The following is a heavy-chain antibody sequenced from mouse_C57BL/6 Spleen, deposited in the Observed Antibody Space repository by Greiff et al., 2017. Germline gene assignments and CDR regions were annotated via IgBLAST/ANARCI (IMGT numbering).Heavy chain of an antibody. CDR3: ARHYYGSSYLDY. J-gene: IGHJ2*01. CDR2: IDPEDGDT. CDR1: GFNIKDYY. V-gene: IGHV14-2*01. Sequence: EVQLQQSGAELVKPGASVKLSCTASGFNIKDYYMHWVKQRTEQGLEWIGRIDPEDGDTKYAPKFQGKATITADTSSNTAYLQLSSLTSEDTAVYYCARHYYGSSYLDYWGQGTTLTVSS. D-gene: IGHD1-1*01.